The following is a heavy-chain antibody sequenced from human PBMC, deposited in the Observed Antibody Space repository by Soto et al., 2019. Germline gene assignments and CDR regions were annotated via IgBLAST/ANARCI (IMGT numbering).Heavy chain of an antibody. V-gene: IGHV3-23*01. CDR3: AKDLRPRMVRGVAAPFDY. D-gene: IGHD3-10*01. J-gene: IGHJ4*02. CDR2: VSGSGGST. CDR1: GFTFSSYA. Sequence: LRLSCAASGFTFSSYAMSWVRQAPGKGLEWVSAVSGSGGSTYYADSVKGRFTISRDNSKPTLYLPMNSPRAEDTAVYYCAKDLRPRMVRGVAAPFDYWGQGTLVTVSS.